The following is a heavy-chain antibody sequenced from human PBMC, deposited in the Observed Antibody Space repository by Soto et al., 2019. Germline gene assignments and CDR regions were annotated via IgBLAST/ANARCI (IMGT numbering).Heavy chain of an antibody. D-gene: IGHD6-19*01. J-gene: IGHJ6*02. CDR2: INAGSGNT. CDR3: AREVIAVAGTDYYGMDV. V-gene: IGHV1-3*01. Sequence: ASVKVSCKASGYTFTSYAMHWVRQAPGQRLEWMGWINAGSGNTKYSQKFQGRVTITRDTSASTAYMELSSLRSEDTAVYYCAREVIAVAGTDYYGMDVWGQGTTVTVSS. CDR1: GYTFTSYA.